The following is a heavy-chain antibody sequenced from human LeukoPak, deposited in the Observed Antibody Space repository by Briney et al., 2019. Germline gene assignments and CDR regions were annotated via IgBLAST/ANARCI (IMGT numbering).Heavy chain of an antibody. CDR3: AKRISSGWSYYFDY. Sequence: QPGGSLRLSCAASGFTFSSYWMGWVRQAPGKGLEWVANIKQDGSEKYYVDSVKGRFTISRDNSKNTLYLQMNRLRAEDTAVYYCAKRISSGWSYYFDYWGQGTLVTVSS. D-gene: IGHD6-19*01. V-gene: IGHV3-7*03. J-gene: IGHJ4*02. CDR1: GFTFSSYW. CDR2: IKQDGSEK.